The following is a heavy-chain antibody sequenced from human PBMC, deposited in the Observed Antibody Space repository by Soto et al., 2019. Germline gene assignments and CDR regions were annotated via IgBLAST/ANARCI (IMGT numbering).Heavy chain of an antibody. D-gene: IGHD3-10*01. CDR3: AREVRGVMAYYFDY. CDR2: INAGNGNT. V-gene: IGHV1-3*01. CDR1: GYTFTSYA. Sequence: ASVKVSCKASGYTFTSYAMHWVRQAPGQRLEWMGWINAGNGNTKYSQKFQGRVTITRDTSASTAYMELSSLRSEDTAVYYCAREVRGVMAYYFDYWGQGTLVTVSS. J-gene: IGHJ4*02.